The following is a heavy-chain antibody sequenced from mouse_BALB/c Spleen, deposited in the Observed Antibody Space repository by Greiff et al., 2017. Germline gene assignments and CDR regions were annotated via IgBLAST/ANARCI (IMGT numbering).Heavy chain of an antibody. V-gene: IGHV1-18*01. Sequence: EVQLQQSGPELVKPGASVKIPCKASGYTFTDYNMDWVKQSHGKSLEWIGDINPNNGGTIYNQKFKGKATLTVDKSSSTAYMELRSLTSEDTAVYYCARAGSSPPWFAYWGQGTLVTVSA. CDR1: GYTFTDYN. D-gene: IGHD1-1*01. J-gene: IGHJ3*01. CDR2: INPNNGGT. CDR3: ARAGSSPPWFAY.